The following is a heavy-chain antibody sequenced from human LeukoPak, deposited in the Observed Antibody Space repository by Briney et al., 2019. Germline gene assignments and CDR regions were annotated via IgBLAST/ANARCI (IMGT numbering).Heavy chain of an antibody. D-gene: IGHD3-22*01. CDR1: GFTFSSYA. J-gene: IGHJ4*02. CDR3: ARAALRYYDSSVLY. Sequence: GRSLRLSCAASGFTFSSYAMHWVRQAPGKGLEWVAVISYDGSNKYYADSVKGRFTIFRDNSKNTLYLQMNSLRAEDTAVYYCARAALRYYDSSVLYWGQGTLVTVSS. V-gene: IGHV3-30*04. CDR2: ISYDGSNK.